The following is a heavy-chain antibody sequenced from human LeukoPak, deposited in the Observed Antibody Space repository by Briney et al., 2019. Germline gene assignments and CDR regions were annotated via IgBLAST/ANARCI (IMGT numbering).Heavy chain of an antibody. CDR3: AKDMYYYGSGSSFDY. J-gene: IGHJ4*02. Sequence: GGSLRLSCAASEFTFSNYAMNWVRQAPGKGLEWVSAISGSGGSTYYADSVKGRFTISRDNSKNTLYLQMNSLRAEDTAVYYCAKDMYYYGSGSSFDYWGQGTLVTVSS. CDR2: ISGSGGST. D-gene: IGHD3-10*01. V-gene: IGHV3-23*01. CDR1: EFTFSNYA.